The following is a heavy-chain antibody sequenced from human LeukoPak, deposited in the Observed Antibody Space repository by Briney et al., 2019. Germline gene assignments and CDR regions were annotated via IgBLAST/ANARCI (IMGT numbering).Heavy chain of an antibody. V-gene: IGHV5-51*01. J-gene: IGHJ6*03. D-gene: IGHD6-6*01. Sequence: HGESLKISCKGSGYSFTSYWIGWVRQMPGKGLEWMGIIYPGDSDTRYSPSFQGQVTISADKSISTAYLQWSSLKASDTAMYYCARHIAARPNYYYYYMDVWGKGTTVTVSS. CDR2: IYPGDSDT. CDR3: ARHIAARPNYYYYYMDV. CDR1: GYSFTSYW.